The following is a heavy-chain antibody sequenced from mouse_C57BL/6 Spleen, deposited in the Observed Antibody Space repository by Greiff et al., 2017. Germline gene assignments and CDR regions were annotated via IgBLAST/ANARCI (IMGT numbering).Heavy chain of an antibody. V-gene: IGHV5-6*01. CDR2: ISSGGSYT. Sequence: EVQLVESGGDLVKPGGSLKLSCAASGFTFSSYAMSWVRQTPDKRLEWVATISSGGSYTYYPDSVKGRFTISRDNAKNTLYLQMSSLKSEDTAMYYCARHVGDPYYFDYWGQGTTLTVSS. CDR1: GFTFSSYA. CDR3: ARHVGDPYYFDY. J-gene: IGHJ2*01.